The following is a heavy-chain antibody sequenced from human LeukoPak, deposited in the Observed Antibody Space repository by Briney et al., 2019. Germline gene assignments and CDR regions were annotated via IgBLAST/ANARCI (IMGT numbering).Heavy chain of an antibody. CDR1: GFTFSNAW. J-gene: IGHJ4*02. CDR3: VRMGRYGDYDY. V-gene: IGHV3-7*01. D-gene: IGHD4-17*01. CDR2: IKQDGNEK. Sequence: GGSLRLSCAASGFTFSNAWMSWVRQAPGKGLEWVANIKQDGNEKYYVDSVKGRFTISRDNAKNSLYLQMNSLRAEDTAVYYCVRMGRYGDYDYWGQGTLVTVSS.